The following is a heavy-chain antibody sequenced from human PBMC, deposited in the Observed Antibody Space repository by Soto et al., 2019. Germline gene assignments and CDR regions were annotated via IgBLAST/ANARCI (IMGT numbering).Heavy chain of an antibody. CDR1: GGSFSGYY. CDR2: INHSGST. D-gene: IGHD6-6*01. Sequence: SETLSLTCAVYGGSFSGYYWSWIRQPPGKGLEWIGEINHSGSTNYNPSLKSRVTISVDTSKNQFSLKLSSVTAADTAVYYCARAARSTDGIDYWGQGTLVTVSS. J-gene: IGHJ4*02. V-gene: IGHV4-34*01. CDR3: ARAARSTDGIDY.